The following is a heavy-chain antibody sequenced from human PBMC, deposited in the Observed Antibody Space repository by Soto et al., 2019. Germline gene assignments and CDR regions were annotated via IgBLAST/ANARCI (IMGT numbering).Heavy chain of an antibody. J-gene: IGHJ4*02. V-gene: IGHV4-34*01. D-gene: IGHD4-17*01. CDR3: ARNDYGDFMYYFDY. CDR1: GGSFSGYY. Sequence: QVQLQQWGAGLLKHSETLSLTYAVYGGSFSGYYWSWIRQPPGKGLEWIGEINHSGSTNYNPSLKSRVTISVDTSKNQFSLKLSSVTAADTAVYYCARNDYGDFMYYFDYWGQGTLVTVSS. CDR2: INHSGST.